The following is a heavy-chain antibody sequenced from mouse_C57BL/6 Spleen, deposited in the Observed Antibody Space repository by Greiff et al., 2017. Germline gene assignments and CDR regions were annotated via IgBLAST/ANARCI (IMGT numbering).Heavy chain of an antibody. CDR2: IWRGGST. V-gene: IGHV2-2*01. CDR3: AREGLGGFAY. Sequence: QVQLQQSGPGLVQPSQSLSITCTVSGFSLTSYGVHWVRQSPGKGLEWLGEIWRGGSTDYNAAFISRLSISKDNSKSQVFFKMNSLQADDTAIYYCAREGLGGFAYWGQGTLVTVSA. J-gene: IGHJ3*01. D-gene: IGHD3-3*01. CDR1: GFSLTSYG.